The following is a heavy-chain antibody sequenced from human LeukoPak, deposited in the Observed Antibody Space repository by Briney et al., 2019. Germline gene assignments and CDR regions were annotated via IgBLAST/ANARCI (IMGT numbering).Heavy chain of an antibody. J-gene: IGHJ4*02. D-gene: IGHD1-26*01. CDR3: ARDPSGSIVGADY. V-gene: IGHV3-21*01. CDR2: ISSSSSSYI. CDR1: GFTFSSYS. Sequence: GGSLRLSCAASGFTFSSYSMNWVRQAPGKGLEWVSSISSSSSSYIYYADSVKGRFTISRDNAKNSLYLQMNSLRAEDTAVYYCARDPSGSIVGADYWGQGTLVTVSS.